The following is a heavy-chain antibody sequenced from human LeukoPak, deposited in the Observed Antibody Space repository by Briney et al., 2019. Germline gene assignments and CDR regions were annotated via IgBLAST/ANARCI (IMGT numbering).Heavy chain of an antibody. CDR1: GFTFNNAW. Sequence: GGSLRLSCAASGFTFNNAWMNWVRQAPGKGLEWVGRIKSKTDGGTTDYAASVKGRFTISRDNAKNSLYLQMNRLRAEDTAVYYCAGRSARGDYWGQGTLVTVSS. J-gene: IGHJ4*02. V-gene: IGHV3-15*01. CDR3: AGRSARGDY. D-gene: IGHD1-26*01. CDR2: IKSKTDGGTT.